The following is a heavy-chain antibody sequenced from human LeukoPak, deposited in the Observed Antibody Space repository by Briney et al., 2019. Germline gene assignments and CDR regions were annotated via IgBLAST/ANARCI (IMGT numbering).Heavy chain of an antibody. CDR2: ISGSGGST. CDR1: GFTFSSYA. V-gene: IGHV3-23*01. Sequence: GGSLRLSCVASGFTFSSYAMSWVRQAPGKGLEWVSAISGSGGSTYYADSVKGRFTISRDNSKNTLYLQMNSLRAEDTAVYYCAKSVPQWLVLRYFQHWGQGTLVTVSS. CDR3: AKSVPQWLVLRYFQH. D-gene: IGHD6-19*01. J-gene: IGHJ1*01.